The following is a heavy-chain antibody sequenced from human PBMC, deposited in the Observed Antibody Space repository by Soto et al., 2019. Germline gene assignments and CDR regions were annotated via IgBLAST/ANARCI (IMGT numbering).Heavy chain of an antibody. CDR2: IYYSGST. V-gene: IGHV4-39*01. J-gene: IGHJ5*02. Sequence: PSETLSLTCAVYGGSFSGYYWGWIRQPPGKGLEWIGSIYYSGSTYYNPSLKSRVTISVDTSKNQFSLKLSSVTAADTAVYYCARHDLNYEFWSGYSILNWFEPWGQGTLVTVSS. D-gene: IGHD3-3*01. CDR1: GGSFSGYY. CDR3: ARHDLNYEFWSGYSILNWFEP.